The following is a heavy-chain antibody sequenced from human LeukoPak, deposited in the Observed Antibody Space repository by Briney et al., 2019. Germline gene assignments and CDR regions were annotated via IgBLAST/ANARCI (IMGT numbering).Heavy chain of an antibody. J-gene: IGHJ4*02. CDR3: ARQWRQITMVRGVIIPFDY. V-gene: IGHV4-4*07. Sequence: SETLSLTCTVSGGSISSYYWGWIRQPAGKGLEWLGHIYASGISNYNPSLKSRATMSVDTSKNQVSLKVSAVTAADTAVYYCARQWRQITMVRGVIIPFDYWGQGTLVTVSS. D-gene: IGHD3-10*01. CDR2: IYASGIS. CDR1: GGSISSYY.